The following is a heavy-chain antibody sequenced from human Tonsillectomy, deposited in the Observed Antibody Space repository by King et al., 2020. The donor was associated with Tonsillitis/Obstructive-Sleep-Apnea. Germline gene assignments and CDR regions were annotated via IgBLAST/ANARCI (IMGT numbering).Heavy chain of an antibody. V-gene: IGHV4-61*01. J-gene: IGHJ4*02. D-gene: IGHD1-26*01. CDR2: IYYSGST. CDR3: AISIWGATLGY. CDR1: GGSVSSGSYY. Sequence: QLQESGPGLVKPSETLSLTCTVSGGSVSSGSYYWSWIRQPPGKGLEWIGYIYYSGSTNYNPSLKSRVTISVDTSKNQFSLKLSSVTAADTAVYYCAISIWGATLGYWGQGTLVTVSS.